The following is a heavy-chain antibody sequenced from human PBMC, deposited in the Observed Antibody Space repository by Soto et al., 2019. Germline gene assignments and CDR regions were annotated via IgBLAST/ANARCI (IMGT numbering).Heavy chain of an antibody. V-gene: IGHV3-21*01. CDR2: ISSSSSYI. J-gene: IGHJ6*02. CDR1: GFTFSSYS. CDR3: ARDFRPPIFGVVTLLPYYCYGMDV. D-gene: IGHD3-3*01. Sequence: PGGSLRLSCAASGFTFSSYSMNWVRQAPGKGLEWVSSISSSSSYIYYADSVKGRFTISRDNAKNSLYLQMNSLRAEDTAVYYCARDFRPPIFGVVTLLPYYCYGMDVWGQGTTVTVS.